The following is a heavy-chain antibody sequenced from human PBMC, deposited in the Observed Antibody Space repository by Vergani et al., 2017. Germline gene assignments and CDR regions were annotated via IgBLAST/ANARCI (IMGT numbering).Heavy chain of an antibody. CDR1: GFTFSSYA. D-gene: IGHD5-12*01. Sequence: EVQLLESGGGLVLPGGSLRLSCAASGFTFSSYAMSWVRQAPGKGLEWVSGISGSGGSTYYAGSVKGRFTISRDSSKNTLYLQMNSLSAGDTAVYYCAKANPRNSGYDYLYYYHAMDVWGQGTTVTVSS. CDR3: AKANPRNSGYDYLYYYHAMDV. J-gene: IGHJ6*02. CDR2: ISGSGGST. V-gene: IGHV3-23*01.